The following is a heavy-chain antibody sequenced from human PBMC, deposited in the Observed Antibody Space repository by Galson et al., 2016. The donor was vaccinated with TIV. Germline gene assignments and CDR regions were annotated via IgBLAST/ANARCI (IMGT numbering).Heavy chain of an antibody. CDR1: GGTFGSYT. CDR3: ARVPEMATVIDGKSYYYYYMDV. CDR2: IIPILDVT. J-gene: IGHJ6*02. V-gene: IGHV1-69*02. Sequence: SVKVSCKASGGTFGSYTITWVRQAPGQGLEWMGRIIPILDVTYYGQKFQGRVTITADKSTGTAYMGLSSLRSEDTAVYYCARVPEMATVIDGKSYYYYYMDVWGQGTTVTVSS. D-gene: IGHD5-24*01.